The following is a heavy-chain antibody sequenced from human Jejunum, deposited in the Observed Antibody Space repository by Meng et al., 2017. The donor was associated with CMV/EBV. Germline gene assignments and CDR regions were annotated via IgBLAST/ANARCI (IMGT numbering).Heavy chain of an antibody. V-gene: IGHV3-30*02. D-gene: IGHD2-2*03. Sequence: FPSSGMHWVRQAPGKGLEWVAFIPYQGSSKYYADSVTGRFTVSRDNSKNTLYLQMNSLRTEDTAVYYCAKRSGYCSRISCYDTDYWGQGTLVTVSS. CDR2: IPYQGSSK. CDR1: FPSSG. J-gene: IGHJ4*02. CDR3: AKRSGYCSRISCYDTDY.